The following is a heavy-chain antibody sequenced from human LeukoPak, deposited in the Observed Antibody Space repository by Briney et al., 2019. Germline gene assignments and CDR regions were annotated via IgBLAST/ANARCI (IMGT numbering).Heavy chain of an antibody. CDR1: GGSFSGYY. V-gene: IGHV4-34*01. CDR2: IYHSGST. J-gene: IGHJ4*02. CDR3: AREGYSGADFDS. D-gene: IGHD2-21*01. Sequence: SETLSLTCAVYGGSFSGYYWSWIRQPPGKGLEWIGEIYHSGSTNYNPSLKSRVTISVDKSKNQFSLKLSSVTAADTAVYYCAREGYSGADFDSWGQGTLVTVSS.